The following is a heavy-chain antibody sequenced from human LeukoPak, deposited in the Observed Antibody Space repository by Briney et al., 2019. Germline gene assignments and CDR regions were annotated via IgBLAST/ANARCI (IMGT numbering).Heavy chain of an antibody. Sequence: SETLSLTCTVSGDSVTSGGYFWTWSRQHPGKGLELIGYISNSGTTSYNPSLKSRVSISVDTSNNQFSLRLSSVTAADTAVYYCARDVVVTSSPDAFDIWGQGTMVTVSS. CDR1: GDSVTSGGYF. V-gene: IGHV4-31*03. D-gene: IGHD2-21*02. CDR3: ARDVVVTSSPDAFDI. CDR2: ISNSGTT. J-gene: IGHJ3*02.